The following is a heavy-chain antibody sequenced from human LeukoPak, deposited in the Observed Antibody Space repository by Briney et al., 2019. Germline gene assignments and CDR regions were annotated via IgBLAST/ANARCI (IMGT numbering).Heavy chain of an antibody. J-gene: IGHJ4*02. CDR2: IYCGGNI. Sequence: GGSLRLSCAASGFTVSSNYMNWVRQAPGKGLEWGSVIYCGGNIYYADSVKGRFTISRDNSKNTLYLQMNSLRAEDTAVYYCARGAGYNYPYYFDYWGQGTLVTVSS. V-gene: IGHV3-53*01. CDR3: ARGAGYNYPYYFDY. D-gene: IGHD5-24*01. CDR1: GFTVSSNY.